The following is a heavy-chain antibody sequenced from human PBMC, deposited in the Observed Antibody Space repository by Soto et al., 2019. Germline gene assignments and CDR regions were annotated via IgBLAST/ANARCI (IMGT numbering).Heavy chain of an antibody. CDR3: AKVGSGSYSAPF. V-gene: IGHV3-23*01. D-gene: IGHD3-10*01. J-gene: IGHJ4*02. CDR2: ISGSGVNT. Sequence: GGSLRLSCAASGFTFSSYAMNWVRQAPGKGLEWVSVISGSGVNTHYADSVKGRFTISRDNSKNTLYLQINSLRAEDTAVYYCAKVGSGSYSAPFWAQRTLVTVSS. CDR1: GFTFSSYA.